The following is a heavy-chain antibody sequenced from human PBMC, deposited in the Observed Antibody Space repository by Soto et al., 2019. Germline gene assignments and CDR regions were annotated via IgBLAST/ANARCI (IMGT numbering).Heavy chain of an antibody. Sequence: LRLSCAASGFTFSSSWMTWVRQAPGKGLAWVANIKEDGSEKYYVDSVKGRFTISRDNTNESLYLQMNSLRAEDTAVYYCARDPAPVGYRGLDVWGQGTTVTVSS. V-gene: IGHV3-7*01. CDR3: ARDPAPVGYRGLDV. J-gene: IGHJ6*02. CDR2: IKEDGSEK. CDR1: GFTFSSSW. D-gene: IGHD5-12*01.